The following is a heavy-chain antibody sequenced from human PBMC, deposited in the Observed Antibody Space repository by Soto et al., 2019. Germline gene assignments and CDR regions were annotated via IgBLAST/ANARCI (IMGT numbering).Heavy chain of an antibody. V-gene: IGHV4-39*01. Sequence: PSETLSLTYTVYGGSISSSSYYWGWIRQPPGKGLEWIGSIYYSGSTYYNPSLKSRVTISVDTSKNQFSLKLSSVTAADTAVYYCARHLSSSGWPRGMDVWGQGTTVTVSS. CDR3: ARHLSSSGWPRGMDV. J-gene: IGHJ6*02. CDR2: IYYSGST. D-gene: IGHD6-19*01. CDR1: GGSISSSSYY.